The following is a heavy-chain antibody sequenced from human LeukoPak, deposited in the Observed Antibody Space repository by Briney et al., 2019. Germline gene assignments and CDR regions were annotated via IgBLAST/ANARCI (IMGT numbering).Heavy chain of an antibody. D-gene: IGHD5-12*01. CDR1: GFTFCSYA. Sequence: PGGSLRLSCAASGFTFCSYAMHWVRQAPGKGLEWVAVISYDGSNKYYADSVKGRFTISRDNSKNTLYLQMNSLRAEDTAVYYCAATDGYSGSGYGMDVWGQGTTVTVSS. CDR3: AATDGYSGSGYGMDV. J-gene: IGHJ6*02. V-gene: IGHV3-30*04. CDR2: ISYDGSNK.